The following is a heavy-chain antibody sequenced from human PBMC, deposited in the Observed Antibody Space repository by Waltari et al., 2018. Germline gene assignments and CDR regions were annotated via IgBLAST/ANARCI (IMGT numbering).Heavy chain of an antibody. J-gene: IGHJ3*01. D-gene: IGHD3-22*01. Sequence: EVQLVESGGGLVHPGGSLRLTCAASGFTFETHWMNWVRQAPGKGLEWVAHIKEDESEKYYEDSVKGRFTISRDNARNSLYLQMNSLRAEDTAVYYCARGYDAGGYLTLFDAFDFWGQGTLVTVSS. CDR1: GFTFETHW. V-gene: IGHV3-7*03. CDR2: IKEDESEK. CDR3: ARGYDAGGYLTLFDAFDF.